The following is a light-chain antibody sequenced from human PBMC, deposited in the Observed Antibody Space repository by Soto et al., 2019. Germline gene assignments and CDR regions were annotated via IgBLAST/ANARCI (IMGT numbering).Light chain of an antibody. CDR3: LQHNSYPWT. Sequence: DLQMTQSPSSLSASVGDRVTITCRASQGIRNELGWYQQKPGKAPKRLIYAASSLQSGVPSRFSGSWSGTEFTLTITSLQPEDFATYDCLQHNSYPWTFGQGTKVDI. CDR2: AAS. V-gene: IGKV1-17*01. J-gene: IGKJ1*01. CDR1: QGIRNE.